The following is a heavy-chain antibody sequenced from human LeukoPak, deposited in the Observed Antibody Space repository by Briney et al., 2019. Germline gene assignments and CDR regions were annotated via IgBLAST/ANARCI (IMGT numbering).Heavy chain of an antibody. D-gene: IGHD4-23*01. CDR2: VKQDGSET. CDR1: GFTFSDSW. CDR3: AKGRVNMDV. Sequence: GGSLRLSCIASGFTFSDSWMSWVRQAPGKGLESVANVKQDGSETYYVDSVKGRFTISRDNARNSVNLQMDSLRAEDTAIYYCAKGRVNMDVWGKGTTVTVAS. V-gene: IGHV3-7*01. J-gene: IGHJ6*03.